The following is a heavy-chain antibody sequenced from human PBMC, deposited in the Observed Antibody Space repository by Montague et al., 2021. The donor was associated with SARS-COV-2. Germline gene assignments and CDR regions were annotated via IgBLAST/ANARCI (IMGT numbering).Heavy chain of an antibody. V-gene: IGHV3-48*03. D-gene: IGHD3-10*01. CDR2: VSNNGSNI. J-gene: IGHJ4*03. CDR1: GFTFSSYS. Sequence: SLRLSCAASGFTFSSYSMHWVRQSPGKGLEWVSYVSNNGSNIYYTDSVKGRFTISRDNAKNTLFLQMNSLRAEDTAIYYCAREGYYGGCDCALYFWGHGTLVTVSS. CDR3: AREGYYGGCDCALYF.